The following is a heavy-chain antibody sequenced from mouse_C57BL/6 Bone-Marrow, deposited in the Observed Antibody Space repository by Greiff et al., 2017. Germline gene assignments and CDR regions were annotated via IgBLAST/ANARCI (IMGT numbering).Heavy chain of an antibody. D-gene: IGHD1-1*02. V-gene: IGHV5-9-1*02. CDR2: ISSGGDYI. CDR1: GFTFSSYA. CDR3: TRVGLWPQYYAMDY. Sequence: EVMLVESGEGLVKPGGSLKLSCAASGFTFSSYAMSWVRQTPEKRLEWVAYISSGGDYIYYADTVKGRFTISRDNARNTLYLQMSSLKSEDTAMYYYTRVGLWPQYYAMDYWGQGTSVTVSS. J-gene: IGHJ4*01.